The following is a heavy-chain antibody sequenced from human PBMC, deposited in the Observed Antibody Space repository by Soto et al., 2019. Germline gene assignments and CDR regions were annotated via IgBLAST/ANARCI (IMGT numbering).Heavy chain of an antibody. CDR2: IWYDGSNK. Sequence: QVQLVESGGGVVQPGRSLRLSFAASGFTFSSYAMHWVRQAPGNGLEGVAVIWYDGSNKNYADSVKGRFTISRDNSKNTLYLQMNSLRTEDTAVYYCAKARHCSGTYSYFDYWGQGILVTVSS. J-gene: IGHJ4*02. V-gene: IGHV3-30*18. CDR3: AKARHCSGTYSYFDY. D-gene: IGHD3-10*02. CDR1: GFTFSSYA.